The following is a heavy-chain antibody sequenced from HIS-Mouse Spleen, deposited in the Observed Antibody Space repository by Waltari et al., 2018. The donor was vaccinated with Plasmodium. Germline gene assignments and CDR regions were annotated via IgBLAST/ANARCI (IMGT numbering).Heavy chain of an antibody. CDR1: GGSFSVYY. Sequence: QVQLQQWGAGLLKPSETLSLTCAVYGGSFSVYYWSWIRQPPGKGREWIGEIKHSGSTNSNPSPKSRVTISVDTSKNQFPLKLSSVTAADPAVYYCARLVVVASKDSYWGQGTLVTVSS. V-gene: IGHV4-34*01. J-gene: IGHJ4*02. CDR2: IKHSGST. CDR3: ARLVVVASKDSY. D-gene: IGHD2-15*01.